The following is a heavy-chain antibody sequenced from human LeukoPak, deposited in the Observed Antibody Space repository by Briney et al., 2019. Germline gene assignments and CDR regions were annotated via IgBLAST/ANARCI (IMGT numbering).Heavy chain of an antibody. CDR3: ASRRIAAAGRLQDNYFDY. D-gene: IGHD6-13*01. V-gene: IGHV1-2*02. CDR2: INPNSGGT. CDR1: GFTFSSYG. Sequence: PGGSLRLSCAASGFTFSSYGMHWVRQAPGQGLEWMGWINPNSGGTNYAQKFQGRVTMTRDTSISTAYMELSRLRSDDTAVYYCASRRIAAAGRLQDNYFDYWGQGTLVTVSS. J-gene: IGHJ4*02.